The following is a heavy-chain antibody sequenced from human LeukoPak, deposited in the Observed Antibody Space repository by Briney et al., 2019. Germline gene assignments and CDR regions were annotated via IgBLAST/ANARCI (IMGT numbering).Heavy chain of an antibody. J-gene: IGHJ4*02. D-gene: IGHD4-11*01. CDR3: ARDRGRTTIADY. V-gene: IGHV1-2*02. Sequence: ASVKVSCTASGYTFTGSYIHWVRQAPGQGLEWMGWINPNGCGTKYAQKFQGRVAVTRDTSITTASMDLYRLRLDDTAVYYCARDRGRTTIADYWGQGALVTVSS. CDR2: INPNGCGT. CDR1: GYTFTGSY.